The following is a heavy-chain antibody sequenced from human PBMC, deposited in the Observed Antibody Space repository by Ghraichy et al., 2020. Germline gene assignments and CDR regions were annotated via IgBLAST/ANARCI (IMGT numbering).Heavy chain of an antibody. CDR1: GYTFANYD. D-gene: IGHD1-1*01. Sequence: ASVKVSCKASGYTFANYDINWVRQAPGQGLEWMGWLNPKNGNTGYAPKFQDRITMTTDTSINSAYMEVSSLTSEDTAVYHCTKGPRGWNVESGMDVWGQGTTVTVSS. CDR2: LNPKNGNT. CDR3: TKGPRGWNVESGMDV. V-gene: IGHV1-8*01. J-gene: IGHJ6*02.